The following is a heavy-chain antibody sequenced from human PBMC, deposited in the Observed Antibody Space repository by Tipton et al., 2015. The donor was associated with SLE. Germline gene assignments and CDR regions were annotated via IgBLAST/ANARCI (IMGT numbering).Heavy chain of an antibody. CDR3: AKVGIYGTSGYYFDD. V-gene: IGHV4-59*01. J-gene: IGHJ4*02. D-gene: IGHD3-22*01. CDR1: GGSMSSYY. CDR2: ISDSGSA. Sequence: TLSLTCTVSGGSMSSYYWSWIRQPQGKGLEWIGYISDSGSATYNSSLKSRVTISVDTSKNKFSLELNSVTAADTAVYYCAKVGIYGTSGYYFDDWGQGTLLTVSS.